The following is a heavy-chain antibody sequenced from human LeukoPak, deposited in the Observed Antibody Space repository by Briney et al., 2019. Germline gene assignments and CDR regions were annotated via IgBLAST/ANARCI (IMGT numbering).Heavy chain of an antibody. CDR3: ARWPPHGSLWFGEPY. Sequence: GGSLRLSCAASGFTVSSNYMSWVRQAPGKGLEWVAVIYSGGSTYYADSVKGRFTISRDNSKNTLYLQMNSPRDEDTAVYYCARWPPHGSLWFGEPYWGQGTLVTVSS. D-gene: IGHD3-10*01. V-gene: IGHV3-66*01. CDR1: GFTVSSNY. CDR2: IYSGGST. J-gene: IGHJ4*02.